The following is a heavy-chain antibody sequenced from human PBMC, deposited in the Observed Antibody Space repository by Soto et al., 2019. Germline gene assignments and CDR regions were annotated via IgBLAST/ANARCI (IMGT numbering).Heavy chain of an antibody. D-gene: IGHD3-10*01. CDR2: ISPYNGNT. Sequence: QVQLVQSGAEMKKPGASVKVSCKASGYTFTSYVISWVRQAPGQGLEWLGWISPYNGNTNYGQKLQGRVPMSTDTATRAAYMELRTLRSDDTAGYYWAVGRSPADYWGEGTLVTVSS. V-gene: IGHV1-18*01. CDR3: AVGRSPADY. J-gene: IGHJ4*02. CDR1: GYTFTSYV.